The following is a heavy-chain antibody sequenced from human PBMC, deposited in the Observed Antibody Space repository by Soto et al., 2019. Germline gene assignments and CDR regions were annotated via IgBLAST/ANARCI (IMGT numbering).Heavy chain of an antibody. D-gene: IGHD3-9*01. CDR3: ARDILTGYAYYYYGMDV. J-gene: IGHJ6*02. V-gene: IGHV1-3*01. Sequence: ASVKVSCKASGYTFTSYAMHWVRQAPGQRLEWMGWINAGNGNTKYSQKFQGRVTITRDTSASTAYMELSSLRSEDTAGYYCARDILTGYAYYYYGMDVWGQGTTVTVSS. CDR1: GYTFTSYA. CDR2: INAGNGNT.